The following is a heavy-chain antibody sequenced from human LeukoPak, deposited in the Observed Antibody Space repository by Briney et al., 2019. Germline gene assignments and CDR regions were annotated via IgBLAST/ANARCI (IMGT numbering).Heavy chain of an antibody. V-gene: IGHV4-59*01. CDR3: ARAHIVVVPAAMGGNWFDP. CDR2: IYYSGST. D-gene: IGHD2-2*01. CDR1: GGSISSYY. Sequence: SETLSLTCTVSGGSISSYYWSWIRQPPGKGLEWIGYIYYSGSTNYNPSLKSRVTISVDTSKNQFSLKLCSVTAADTAVYYCARAHIVVVPAAMGGNWFDPWGQGTLVTVSS. J-gene: IGHJ5*02.